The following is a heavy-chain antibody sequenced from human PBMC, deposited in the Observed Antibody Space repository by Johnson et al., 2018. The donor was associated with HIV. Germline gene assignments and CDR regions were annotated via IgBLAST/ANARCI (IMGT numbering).Heavy chain of an antibody. Sequence: VQLVESGGGLVQPGRSLRLSCAASGFTFDDYDMHWVRQAPGKGLEWVSCISWNSGSIGYADSVKGRFTISRDNAKNSLYLQMNSLRAEDTALYYCANDGTTQWLGGGSAFDIRGHGTMVTVSS. CDR1: GFTFDDYD. J-gene: IGHJ3*02. V-gene: IGHV3-9*01. D-gene: IGHD6-19*01. CDR3: ANDGTTQWLGGGSAFDI. CDR2: ISWNSGSI.